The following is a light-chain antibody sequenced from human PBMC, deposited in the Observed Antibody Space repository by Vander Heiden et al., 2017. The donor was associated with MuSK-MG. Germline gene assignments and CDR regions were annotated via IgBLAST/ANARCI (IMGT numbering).Light chain of an antibody. Sequence: SYVLTQPPSVPEAPGQTARITCGGNNIGIKSVHWYQKKPGQAPVLVCGYNSGRASGIPERIACYNSGHIATPNTSRVEAGDEADDYWQVSASRSDQLVFGGGTNLTVL. CDR3: QVSASRSDQLV. V-gene: IGLV3-21*04. CDR2: YNS. J-gene: IGLJ2*01. CDR1: NIGIKS.